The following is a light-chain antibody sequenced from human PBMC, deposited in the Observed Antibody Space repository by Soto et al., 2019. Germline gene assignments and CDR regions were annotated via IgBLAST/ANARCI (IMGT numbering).Light chain of an antibody. Sequence: QSALTQPPSASGSPGQSVSISCTGTSSDVGGSKFVSWYQHHPGKAPKLMIYDVSERPSGVPDRFSGSKSGNTATLTVSGLQAEDEADYYCASDAGSNTLIFGTGTKVTVL. CDR1: SSDVGGSKF. J-gene: IGLJ1*01. V-gene: IGLV2-8*01. CDR2: DVS. CDR3: ASDAGSNTLI.